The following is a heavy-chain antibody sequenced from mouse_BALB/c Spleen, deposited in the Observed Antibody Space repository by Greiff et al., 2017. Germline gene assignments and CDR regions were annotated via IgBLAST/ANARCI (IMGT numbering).Heavy chain of an antibody. J-gene: IGHJ4*01. CDR2: ISDGGSYT. CDR1: GFTFSDYY. D-gene: IGHD1-2*01. V-gene: IGHV5-4*02. Sequence: EVKVVESGGGLVKPGGSLKLSCAASGFTFSDYYMYWVRQTPEKRLEWVATISDGGSYTYYPDSVKGRFTISRDNAKNNLYLQMSSLKSEDTAMYYCARANYYGYLYAMDYWGQGTSVTVSS. CDR3: ARANYYGYLYAMDY.